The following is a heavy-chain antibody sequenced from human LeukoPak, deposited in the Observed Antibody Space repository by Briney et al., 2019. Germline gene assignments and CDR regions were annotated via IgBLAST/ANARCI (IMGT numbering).Heavy chain of an antibody. CDR2: ISAYNGNT. CDR1: GYTFTSYG. J-gene: IGHJ4*02. CDR3: ARVKYPDREDSSGWYKFTLTFDY. D-gene: IGHD6-19*01. Sequence: ASVKVSCKASGYTFTSYGINWVRQAPGQGLEWMGWISAYNGNTNYAQKLQGRVTMTTDTSTSTAYMELRSLRSDDTAVYYCARVKYPDREDSSGWYKFTLTFDYWGQGTLVTVSS. V-gene: IGHV1-18*01.